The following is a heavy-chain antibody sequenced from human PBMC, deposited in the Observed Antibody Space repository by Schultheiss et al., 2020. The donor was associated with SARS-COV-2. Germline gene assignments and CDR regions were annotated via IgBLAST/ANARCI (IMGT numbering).Heavy chain of an antibody. CDR3: ARDRMYYYDSSGVDY. V-gene: IGHV3-48*02. D-gene: IGHD3-22*01. CDR1: GFTFSSYS. Sequence: GGSLRLSCAASGFTFSSYSMNWVRQAPGKGLEWVSYISSSSTIYYADSVKGRFTISRDNAKNSLYLQMNSLRDEDTAVYYCARDRMYYYDSSGVDYWGQGTLVTVSS. J-gene: IGHJ4*02. CDR2: ISSSSTI.